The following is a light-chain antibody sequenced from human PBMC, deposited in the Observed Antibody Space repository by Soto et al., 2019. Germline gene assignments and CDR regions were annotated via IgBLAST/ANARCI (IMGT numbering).Light chain of an antibody. CDR3: AAWEDSLIDWV. V-gene: IGLV1-44*01. CDR2: SNY. Sequence: QSALTQPPSASGTPGQSVTISCSGSSSNIGSNAVNWYQQLPGTAPKLLIHSNYQRPSGVPERFSGSKSGTSASLAISVLQSEDEADYYCAAWEDSLIDWVFGGGTKLTGL. J-gene: IGLJ3*02. CDR1: SSNIGSNA.